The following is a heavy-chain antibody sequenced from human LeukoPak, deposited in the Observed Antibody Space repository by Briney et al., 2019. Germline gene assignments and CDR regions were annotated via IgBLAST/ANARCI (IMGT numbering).Heavy chain of an antibody. CDR2: ISVSGGSR. J-gene: IGHJ4*02. CDR3: AKEDFDWPHDY. D-gene: IGHD3-9*01. V-gene: IGHV3-23*01. Sequence: PGGSLRLSCAASGFTFSSYVMSWVRQAPGKGLEWVSTISVSGGSRYYADSVKGRFTISRDNSKNTLYLQMNSLRAEDTAVYYCAKEDFDWPHDYWAQGTLVTVSS. CDR1: GFTFSSYV.